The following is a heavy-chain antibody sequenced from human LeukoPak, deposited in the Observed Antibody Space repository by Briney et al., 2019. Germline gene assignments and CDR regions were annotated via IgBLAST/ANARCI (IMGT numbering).Heavy chain of an antibody. CDR2: IYPRDGST. Sequence: ASVKVSCKASGYTFTSNYIHWVRQAPGQGPEWMGMIYPRDGSTSYAQKFQGRVTVTRDTSTSTVHMELGGLRSEDTAVYYCARDQEGFDYWGQGTLVTVSS. J-gene: IGHJ4*02. V-gene: IGHV1-46*01. CDR1: GYTFTSNY. CDR3: ARDQEGFDY.